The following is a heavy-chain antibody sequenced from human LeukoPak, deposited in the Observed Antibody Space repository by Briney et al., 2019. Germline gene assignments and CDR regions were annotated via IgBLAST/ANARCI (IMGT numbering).Heavy chain of an antibody. D-gene: IGHD6-25*01. V-gene: IGHV3-66*01. J-gene: IGHJ3*02. CDR3: ARAHVAAGLAFDI. CDR1: GFTVSSNY. CDR2: IYSGGST. Sequence: PGGSLRLSCAASGFTVSSNYMSGVRQAPGKGLEWVSVIYSGGSTYYADSVKGRFTISRDNSKNTLYLQMNSLRAGDTAVYFCARAHVAAGLAFDIWGQGTMVTVSS.